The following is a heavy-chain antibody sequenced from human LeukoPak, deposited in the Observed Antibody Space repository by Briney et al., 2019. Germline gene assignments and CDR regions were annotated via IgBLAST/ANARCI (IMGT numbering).Heavy chain of an antibody. V-gene: IGHV4-39*07. J-gene: IGHJ4*02. CDR2: IYYSGST. CDR3: ARTYYDFWSGYLY. D-gene: IGHD3-3*01. Sequence: SETLSLTCTVSGGSISSSSYYWGWIRQPPGKGLEWIGSIYYSGSTYYNPSLKSRVTISVDTSKNQFSLKLSSVTAADTAVYYCARTYYDFWSGYLYWGQGTLVTVSS. CDR1: GGSISSSSYY.